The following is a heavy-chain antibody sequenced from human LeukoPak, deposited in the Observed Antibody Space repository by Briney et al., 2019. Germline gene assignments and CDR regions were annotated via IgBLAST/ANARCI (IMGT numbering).Heavy chain of an antibody. CDR1: GYSISSGYY. Sequence: PSETLSLTCAVSGYSISSGYYWGWIRQPPGKGLEWIGSIYHSGSTYYNPSPKSRVTISVDTSKNQFSLKLSSVTAADTAVYYCAREAGVSYGLYYYYYGMDVWGKGTTVTVSS. D-gene: IGHD5-18*01. V-gene: IGHV4-38-2*02. CDR2: IYHSGST. CDR3: AREAGVSYGLYYYYYGMDV. J-gene: IGHJ6*04.